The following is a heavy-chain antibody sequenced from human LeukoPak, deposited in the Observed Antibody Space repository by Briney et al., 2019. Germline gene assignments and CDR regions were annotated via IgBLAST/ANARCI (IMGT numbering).Heavy chain of an antibody. CDR2: ISGSGGST. V-gene: IGHV3-23*01. CDR3: ARDQSIAVAGAIGY. Sequence: GGSLRLSCAASGFTFSSYAMSWVRQAPGKGLEWVSAISGSGGSTYYADSVKGRFTISRDNAKNSLYLQMNSLRAEDTAVYYCARDQSIAVAGAIGYWGQGTLVTVSS. CDR1: GFTFSSYA. D-gene: IGHD6-19*01. J-gene: IGHJ4*02.